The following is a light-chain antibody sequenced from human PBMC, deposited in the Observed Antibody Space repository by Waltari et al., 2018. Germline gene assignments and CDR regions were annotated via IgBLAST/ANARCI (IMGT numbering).Light chain of an antibody. CDR3: QQSYSTPRT. J-gene: IGKJ1*01. Sequence: IQMTQSPSFLSASVGDRVTITCRASQSISSYLNWYQQKPGKAPKLLIYDASSLESGVPSRFSGSGSGTEFTLTISSLQPEDFATYYCQQSYSTPRTFGQGTKVEIK. CDR1: QSISSY. V-gene: IGKV1-39*01. CDR2: DAS.